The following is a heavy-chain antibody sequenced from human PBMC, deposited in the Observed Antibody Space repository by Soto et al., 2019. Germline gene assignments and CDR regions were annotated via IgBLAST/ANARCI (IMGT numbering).Heavy chain of an antibody. D-gene: IGHD2-21*02. V-gene: IGHV5-51*01. CDR3: ARHLVVVTAGNYYYYGMDV. CDR1: GYSFTSYW. CDR2: IYPGDSDT. J-gene: IGHJ6*02. Sequence: GESLKISCKGSGYSFTSYWIGWVRQMPGKSLEWMRIIYPGDSDTRYSPSFQGQVTISADKSISTAYLQLSSLKASDTAMYYCARHLVVVTAGNYYYYGMDVWGQGTTVTVSS.